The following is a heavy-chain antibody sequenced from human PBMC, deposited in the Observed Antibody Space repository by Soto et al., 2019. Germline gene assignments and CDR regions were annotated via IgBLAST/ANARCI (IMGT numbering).Heavy chain of an antibody. Sequence: GGSLRLSCAASGFTLSSYAMSWVRQAPGKGLEWVSAISGSGGSTYYADSVKGRFTISRDNSKNTLYLQMNSPRAEDTAVYYCAKDSQQLLWFGEPSAPWGQGTLVTVPQ. J-gene: IGHJ5*02. D-gene: IGHD3-10*01. CDR1: GFTLSSYA. CDR2: ISGSGGST. CDR3: AKDSQQLLWFGEPSAP. V-gene: IGHV3-23*01.